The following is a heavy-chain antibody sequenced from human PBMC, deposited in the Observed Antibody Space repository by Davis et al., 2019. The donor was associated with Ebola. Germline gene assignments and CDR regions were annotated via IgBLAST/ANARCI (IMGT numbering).Heavy chain of an antibody. CDR1: GYTFTSYD. Sequence: AASVKVSCKASGYTFTSYDLSWVRQATGQGLEWMGWMNPNSGNTGYAQKFQGRVTMTRNTSISTAYMELSSLRSEDTAVYYCARERRYYDFWSGYYRRKANWFDPWGQGTLVTVSS. J-gene: IGHJ5*02. D-gene: IGHD3-3*01. CDR2: MNPNSGNT. V-gene: IGHV1-8*01. CDR3: ARERRYYDFWSGYYRRKANWFDP.